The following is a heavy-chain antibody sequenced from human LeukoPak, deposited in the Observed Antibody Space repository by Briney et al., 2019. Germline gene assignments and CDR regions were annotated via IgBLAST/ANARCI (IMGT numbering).Heavy chain of an antibody. CDR3: AGGSGSYYTPNWFDP. V-gene: IGHV3-23*01. D-gene: IGHD3-10*01. CDR1: GFTFSSYA. J-gene: IGHJ5*02. Sequence: GGSLRLSCAASGFTFSSYAMSWVRQAPEKGLEWVSAIGGSGGGAYYADSVKGRFTISRDNSKNTLYLLMNSLRAEDTAVYYCAGGSGSYYTPNWFDPWGQGTLVTVSS. CDR2: IGGSGGGA.